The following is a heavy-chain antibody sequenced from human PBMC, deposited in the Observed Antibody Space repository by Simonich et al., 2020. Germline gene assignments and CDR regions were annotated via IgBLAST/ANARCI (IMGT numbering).Heavy chain of an antibody. Sequence: EVQLVESGGGLVQPGGSLRLSCAASGFTFSSYWMSWVRQAPGKGLEWVANIKQDGREKYYVDSVKGRFTISRDNAKNSLYLQINSLRAEDTAVYYCARDGLGTAYYYYMDVWGKGTTVTVSS. CDR2: IKQDGREK. V-gene: IGHV3-7*01. CDR3: ARDGLGTAYYYYMDV. CDR1: GFTFSSYW. J-gene: IGHJ6*03. D-gene: IGHD7-27*01.